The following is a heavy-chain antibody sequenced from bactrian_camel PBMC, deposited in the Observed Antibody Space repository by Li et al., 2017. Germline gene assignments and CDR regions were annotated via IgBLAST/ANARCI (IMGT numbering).Heavy chain of an antibody. V-gene: IGHV3S55*01. CDR1: GFTFEATD. CDR2: IRSDGSI. Sequence: HVQLVESGGGSVQAGGSLRLTCTGFGFTFEATDMNWYRQAPGNECELVSSIRSDGSIAYADSVKGRFTISRDNAQNTLYLQLNSLKTDDTAIYYCARGLAHYFDYGPGQDWGQGTQVTVS. CDR3: ARGLAHYFDYGPGQD. J-gene: IGHJ4*01. D-gene: IGHD4*01.